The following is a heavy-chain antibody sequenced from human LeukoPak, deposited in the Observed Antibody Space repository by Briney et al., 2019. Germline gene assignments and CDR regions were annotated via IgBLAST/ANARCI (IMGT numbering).Heavy chain of an antibody. Sequence: SETLSLTCAVYGGSFSGYYWSWIRQPPGKGLEWIGEINHSGSTNYNPSLKSRVTISVDTSKNQFSLKLSSVTAADTAVYYCAAMVRGVMPDYWGQGTLVTVSS. CDR2: INHSGST. D-gene: IGHD3-10*01. CDR1: GGSFSGYY. J-gene: IGHJ4*02. V-gene: IGHV4-34*01. CDR3: AAMVRGVMPDY.